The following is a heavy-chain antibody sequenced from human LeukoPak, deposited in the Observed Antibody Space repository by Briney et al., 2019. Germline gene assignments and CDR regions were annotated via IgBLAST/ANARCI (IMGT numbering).Heavy chain of an antibody. CDR3: ARLTGIAAAQK. D-gene: IGHD6-25*01. Sequence: SETLSLTCTVSGGSISSSSYYWGWIRQPPGKGLEWIGSIYYSGSTYYNPSLKGRVTISVDTSKNQFSLKLSSVTAADTAVYYCARLTGIAAAQKWGQGPLVTVSS. CDR1: GGSISSSSYY. CDR2: IYYSGST. V-gene: IGHV4-39*01. J-gene: IGHJ4*02.